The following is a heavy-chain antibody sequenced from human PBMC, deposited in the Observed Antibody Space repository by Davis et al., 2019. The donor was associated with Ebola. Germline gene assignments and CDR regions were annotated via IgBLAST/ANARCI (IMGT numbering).Heavy chain of an antibody. J-gene: IGHJ5*02. CDR2: IYYSGST. D-gene: IGHD3-3*01. CDR1: GGSISSSSYY. Sequence: MPGGSLRLSCTVSGGSISSSSYYWGWIRQPPGKGLEWIGSIYYSGSTYYNPSLKSRVTISVDTSKNQFSLKLSSVTAADTAVYYCTRTYYDFWSGYKDNWFDPWGQGTLVTVSS. CDR3: TRTYYDFWSGYKDNWFDP. V-gene: IGHV4-39*01.